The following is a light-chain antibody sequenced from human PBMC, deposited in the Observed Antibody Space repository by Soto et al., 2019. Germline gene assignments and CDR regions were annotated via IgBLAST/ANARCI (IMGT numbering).Light chain of an antibody. Sequence: QSVLTQPASVSGSPGQSITISCTGTSSDVGGYNYVSWYQQHPGKAPKLMIYEVSDRPSGVSNRFSGSKSGYTASLTISGLQAEDEADYYCSSYTISSTLVFGTGTKVTVL. V-gene: IGLV2-14*01. J-gene: IGLJ1*01. CDR3: SSYTISSTLV. CDR1: SSDVGGYNY. CDR2: EVS.